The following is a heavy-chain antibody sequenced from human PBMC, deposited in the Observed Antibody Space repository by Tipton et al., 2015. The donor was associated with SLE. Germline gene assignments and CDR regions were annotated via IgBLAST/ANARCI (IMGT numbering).Heavy chain of an antibody. CDR2: IYHSGST. V-gene: IGHV4-38-2*01. Sequence: LRLSCAASGFTFSDYYMSWIRQAPGKGLEWIGSIYHSGSTYYNPSLKSRVTISVDTSKNQFSLKLSSVTAADTAVYYCARWGRSSGWYGYWGQGTLVTVSS. CDR3: ARWGRSSGWYGY. CDR1: GFTFSDYY. J-gene: IGHJ4*02. D-gene: IGHD6-19*01.